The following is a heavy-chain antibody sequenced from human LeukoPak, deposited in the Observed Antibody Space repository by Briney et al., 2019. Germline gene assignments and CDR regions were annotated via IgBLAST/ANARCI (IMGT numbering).Heavy chain of an antibody. Sequence: GGSLRLSCAASGFTFSSYSMTWVRQAPGKGLEWVSSMSSGSRYIYYADSVRGRFTISRDNAKYSLYLLMNSLRAEDTAVYYCARDRPTGASRLFVVQWGQGTLVTVSS. CDR3: ARDRPTGASRLFVVQ. J-gene: IGHJ4*02. D-gene: IGHD3-3*01. CDR1: GFTFSSYS. CDR2: MSSGSRYI. V-gene: IGHV3-21*01.